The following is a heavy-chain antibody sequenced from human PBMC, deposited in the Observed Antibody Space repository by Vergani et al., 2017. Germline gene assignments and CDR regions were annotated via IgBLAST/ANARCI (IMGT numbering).Heavy chain of an antibody. D-gene: IGHD3-10*01. CDR2: ISSSSSTI. V-gene: IGHV3-48*04. CDR1: GFTFSSYS. CDR3: ARDGRGIWFGSYGMDV. J-gene: IGHJ6*02. Sequence: EVQLVESGGGLVQPGGSLRLSCAASGFTFSSYSMNWVRQAPGKGLEWVSYISSSSSTIYYADSVKGRFTISRDNAKNSLYLQMNSLRAEDTAVYYCARDGRGIWFGSYGMDVWGQGTTVTVSS.